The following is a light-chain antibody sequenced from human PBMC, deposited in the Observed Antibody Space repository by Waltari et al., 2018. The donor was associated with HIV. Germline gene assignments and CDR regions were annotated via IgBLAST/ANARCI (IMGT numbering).Light chain of an antibody. CDR3: GSSTNSNIVL. J-gene: IGLJ2*01. V-gene: IGLV2-14*01. CDR2: DVT. CDR1: NNAIGADKS. Sequence: QSALTQTASVSASPGQSITISCTWINNAIGADKSVSWYQQHPGKVPKLLIYDVTNRPAVVSGRFSGSKSVNTASLTISWLQPDDEADYYCGSSTNSNIVLFGGGTKLTVL.